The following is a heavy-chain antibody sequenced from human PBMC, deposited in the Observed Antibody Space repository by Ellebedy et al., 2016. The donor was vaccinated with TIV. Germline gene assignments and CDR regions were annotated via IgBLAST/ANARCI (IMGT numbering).Heavy chain of an antibody. CDR3: ARNPPRITMIVVVLDAFDI. J-gene: IGHJ3*02. CDR1: GFTFSSYS. D-gene: IGHD3-22*01. Sequence: GESLKISCAAPGFTFSSYSMNWVRQAPGKGLEWVSYISSSSSTIYYADSVKGRFTISRDNAKNSLYLQMNSLRAEDTAVYYCARNPPRITMIVVVLDAFDIWGQGTMVTVSS. CDR2: ISSSSSTI. V-gene: IGHV3-48*01.